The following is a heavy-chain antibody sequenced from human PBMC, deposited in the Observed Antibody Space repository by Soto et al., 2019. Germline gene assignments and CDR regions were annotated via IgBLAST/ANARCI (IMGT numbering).Heavy chain of an antibody. J-gene: IGHJ6*02. CDR1: GYSFTIYC. V-gene: IGHV5-51*01. CDR3: ARLSGSGSYPYYYGMDV. D-gene: IGHD3-10*01. CDR2: IYPGDSDT. Sequence: GESLKISCKGSGYSFTIYCIGLVLQMPGKGLEWMGIIYPGDSDTRYSPSFQGQVTISADKSISTAYLQWSSLKASDTAMYYCARLSGSGSYPYYYGMDVWGQGTTVTVSS.